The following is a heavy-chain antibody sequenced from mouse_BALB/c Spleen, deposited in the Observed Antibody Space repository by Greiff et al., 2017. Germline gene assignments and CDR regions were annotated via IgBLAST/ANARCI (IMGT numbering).Heavy chain of an antibody. J-gene: IGHJ2*01. D-gene: IGHD1-1*02. CDR1: GYTFTSYW. CDR3: ARRYYGPYYFDY. Sequence: VQLQQSGAELVRPGASVKLSCKASGYTFTSYWINWVKQRPGQGLEWIGNIYPSDSYTNYNQKFKDKATLTVDKSSSTAYMQLSSPTSEDSAVYYCARRYYGPYYFDYWGQGTTLTVSS. V-gene: IGHV1-69*02. CDR2: IYPSDSYT.